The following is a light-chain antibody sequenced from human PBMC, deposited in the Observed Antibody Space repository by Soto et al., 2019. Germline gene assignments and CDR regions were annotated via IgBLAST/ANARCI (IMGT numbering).Light chain of an antibody. CDR3: QQYGSSGT. CDR2: GAS. V-gene: IGKV3-20*01. J-gene: IGKJ1*01. Sequence: IVLTQSPGTLSLSPGERATLSCRASQSVSSTYLAWYQQKPGQAPRLLIHGASNRATGIPDRFSGSGSGTDFTLTISRLEPEDFAVYYCQQYGSSGTFGQGTKVDIK. CDR1: QSVSSTY.